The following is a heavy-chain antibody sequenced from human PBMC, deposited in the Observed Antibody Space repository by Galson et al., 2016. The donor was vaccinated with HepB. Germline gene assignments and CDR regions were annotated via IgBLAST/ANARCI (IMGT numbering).Heavy chain of an antibody. Sequence: SLRLSCAASGFAVSSNFLTWVRQAPGKGLEWVSLIYSGGGTNYADSVKGRFTTSRDNSNNTLYLQMNSLRVDDTAVYYCARGGASSAGGSWGQGTLVTVSS. J-gene: IGHJ5*02. CDR1: GFAVSSNF. D-gene: IGHD1-26*01. CDR3: ARGGASSAGGS. CDR2: IYSGGGT. V-gene: IGHV3-53*01.